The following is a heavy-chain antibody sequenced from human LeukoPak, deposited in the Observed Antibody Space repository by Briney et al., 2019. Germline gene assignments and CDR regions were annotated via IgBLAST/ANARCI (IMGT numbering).Heavy chain of an antibody. CDR2: INPSGGST. J-gene: IGHJ3*02. CDR1: GYTFTSYY. CDR3: ARERRDDAFDI. Sequence: GASVKVSCKASGYTFTSYYMHWVRQAPGQGLEWMGIINPSGGSTSYAQKFQGRVTMTRDMSTSTVYMELSSLRSEDTAVYYCARERRDDAFDIWGQGTMVTVSS. V-gene: IGHV1-46*01.